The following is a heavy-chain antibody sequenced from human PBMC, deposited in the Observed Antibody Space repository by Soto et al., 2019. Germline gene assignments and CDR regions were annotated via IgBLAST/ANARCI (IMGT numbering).Heavy chain of an antibody. V-gene: IGHV3-23*01. CDR1: GFTFSTYA. Sequence: EVQLLESGGGLVQPGGSLRLSCAASGFTFSTYAMSWVRQAPGKGLKWVSAIVGRGGSTYYADSVKGRFTISRDNSKNTLYLQMNSLRAEDTAVYYCAKQSYYYDSSGYHYRGFDAFDIWGQGTMVTVSS. J-gene: IGHJ3*02. CDR3: AKQSYYYDSSGYHYRGFDAFDI. CDR2: IVGRGGST. D-gene: IGHD3-22*01.